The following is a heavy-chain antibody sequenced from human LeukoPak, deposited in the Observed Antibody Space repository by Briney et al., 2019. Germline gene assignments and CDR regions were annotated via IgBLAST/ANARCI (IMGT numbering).Heavy chain of an antibody. CDR2: IDYSGST. Sequence: PSETLSLTCTVSGGSISSNYWSWIRQPPGKGLEWIGYIDYSGSTNYNPSLKSRVTISVDTSKNHFSLKLSSVTAADTAVYYCAIRPHYGLDVWGQGTAVTVSS. V-gene: IGHV4-59*08. CDR1: GGSISSNY. J-gene: IGHJ6*02. CDR3: AIRPHYGLDV.